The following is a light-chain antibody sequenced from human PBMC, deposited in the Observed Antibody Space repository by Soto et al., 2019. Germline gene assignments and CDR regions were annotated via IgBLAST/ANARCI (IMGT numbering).Light chain of an antibody. CDR2: GAT. CDR1: QGISSY. V-gene: IGKV1-9*01. J-gene: IGKJ4*01. CDR3: QQLNGYPLT. Sequence: IQLTQPPSSLSASVGDRVTITCLASQGISSYLAWYQQKPGKAPQLLIYGATTLQSGVPSRFSGSGSGTDFTLTISSLQPEDFATYYCQQLNGYPLTFGGGTKVDIK.